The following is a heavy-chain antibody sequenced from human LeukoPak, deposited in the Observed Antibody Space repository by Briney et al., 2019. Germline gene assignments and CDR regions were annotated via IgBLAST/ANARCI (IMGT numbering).Heavy chain of an antibody. V-gene: IGHV3-23*01. D-gene: IGHD2-2*01. J-gene: IGHJ5*02. CDR1: GFTFSSYA. Sequence: GGSLRLSCAASGFTFSSYAMSWVRQGPGKGLEWVSAISGSGGSTYYADSVKGRFTISRDNSKNTLYLQMNSLRAEDTAVYYCAKVGVPAAVYNWFDPWGQGTLVTVSS. CDR3: AKVGVPAAVYNWFDP. CDR2: ISGSGGST.